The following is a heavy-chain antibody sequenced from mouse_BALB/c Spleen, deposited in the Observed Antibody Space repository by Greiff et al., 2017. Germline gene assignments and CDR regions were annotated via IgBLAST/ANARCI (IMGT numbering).Heavy chain of an antibody. J-gene: IGHJ4*01. Sequence: EVKLVESGGGLVKPGGSLKLSCAASGFAFSSYDMSWVRQTPEKRLEWVAYISSGGGSTYYPDTVKGRFTISRDNAKNTLYLQMSSLKSEDTAMYYCARHYDGSSYDYAMDYWGQGTSVTVSS. V-gene: IGHV5-12-1*01. D-gene: IGHD1-1*01. CDR1: GFAFSSYD. CDR3: ARHYDGSSYDYAMDY. CDR2: ISSGGGST.